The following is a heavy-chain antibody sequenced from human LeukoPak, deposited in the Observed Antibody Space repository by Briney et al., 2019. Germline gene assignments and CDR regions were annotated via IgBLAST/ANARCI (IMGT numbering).Heavy chain of an antibody. CDR3: ARDLDYFDSSGSHRRRNYFDY. V-gene: IGHV3-53*01. CDR1: GLTVSTNY. D-gene: IGHD3-22*01. CDR2: IHSVVSR. J-gene: IGHJ4*02. Sequence: SGGCLRLSCAASGLTVSTNYMTWVRQAPGKGLEWVSIIHSVVSRYDADSVKGRFTISRDNYKNTLYLQMNSLRGEDTAMYYCARDLDYFDSSGSHRRRNYFDYWGQGTLVTVSS.